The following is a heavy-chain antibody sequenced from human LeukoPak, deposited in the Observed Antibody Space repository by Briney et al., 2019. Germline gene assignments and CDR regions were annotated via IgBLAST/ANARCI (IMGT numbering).Heavy chain of an antibody. V-gene: IGHV1-69*05. J-gene: IGHJ3*02. Sequence: ASVKVSCKASGYTFTSYGISWVRQAPGQGLEWMGGIIPIFGTANYAQKFQGRVTITTDESTSTAYMELSSLRSEDTAVYYCARYWGSEIRHDAFDIWGQGTMVTVSS. D-gene: IGHD7-27*01. CDR3: ARYWGSEIRHDAFDI. CDR1: GYTFTSYG. CDR2: IIPIFGTA.